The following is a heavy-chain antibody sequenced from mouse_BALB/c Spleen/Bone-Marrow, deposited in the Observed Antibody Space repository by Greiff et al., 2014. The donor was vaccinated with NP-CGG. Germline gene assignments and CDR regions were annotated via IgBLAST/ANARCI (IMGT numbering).Heavy chain of an antibody. V-gene: IGHV1-9*01. D-gene: IGHD1-1*01. CDR2: ILPGIGFT. CDR3: ARPYYVGSSHAWFAY. Sequence: QVQLKDSGTELMKPGASVMISCKATGYTFSSYWIEWVKQRPGHGLEWIGEILPGIGFTNYNEKFKGKATFTADTSSNTAYMQLSSLTSEVSAVYYCARPYYVGSSHAWFAYWGQGTLVTVSA. CDR1: GYTFSSYW. J-gene: IGHJ3*01.